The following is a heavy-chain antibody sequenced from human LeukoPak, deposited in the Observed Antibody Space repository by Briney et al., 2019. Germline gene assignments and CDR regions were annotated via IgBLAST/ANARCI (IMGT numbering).Heavy chain of an antibody. CDR2: ISYSGGTT. D-gene: IGHD3-10*01. J-gene: IGHJ4*02. CDR3: AKDGVVRGLGPYYFDS. Sequence: QPGGSLRLSCASSGFTFTSYAVSWVRQAPGKGLEWVSTISYSGGTTYHTDSVKGRFTISRDISKNTVYLQMNSLKAEDTAVYYCAKDGVVRGLGPYYFDSRGQGSLVTVSS. CDR1: GFTFTSYA. V-gene: IGHV3-23*01.